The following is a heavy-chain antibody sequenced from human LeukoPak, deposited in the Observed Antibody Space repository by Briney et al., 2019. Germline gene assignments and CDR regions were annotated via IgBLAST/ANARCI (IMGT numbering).Heavy chain of an antibody. Sequence: ASVKVSCKASGYTFTNYYIHWVRQAPGQGLEWTGLINPSGGSTSYAQKFQGRLTMTRDTSTSTVYMELSSLRSEDTAVYYCARAHGYCSSTSCYSYDYWGQGTLVTVSS. CDR2: INPSGGST. V-gene: IGHV1-46*01. CDR1: GYTFTNYY. D-gene: IGHD2-2*03. CDR3: ARAHGYCSSTSCYSYDY. J-gene: IGHJ4*02.